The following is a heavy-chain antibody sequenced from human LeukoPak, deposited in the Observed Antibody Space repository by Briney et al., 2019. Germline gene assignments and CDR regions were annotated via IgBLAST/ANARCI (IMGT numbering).Heavy chain of an antibody. V-gene: IGHV4-59*01. CDR2: IYYSGST. CDR1: GGSISSYY. CDR3: AREGVTSHAGYYFDY. D-gene: IGHD2-2*01. J-gene: IGHJ4*02. Sequence: PSETLSLTCTVSGGSISSYYWSWIRQPPGKGLEWIGYIYYSGSTNYNPTLKSRVTISVDTSKNQFSLKLSSVTAADTAVYYCAREGVTSHAGYYFDYWGQGTLVTVSS.